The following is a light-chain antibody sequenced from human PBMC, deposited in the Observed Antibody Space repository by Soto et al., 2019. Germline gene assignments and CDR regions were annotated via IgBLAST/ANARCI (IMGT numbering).Light chain of an antibody. Sequence: DIVMTQSPDSLAVSLGERATINCKSSQSVLYSSNNKNYLAWYQQKPGQPPKLLIYWASTRESGVPDRFSGSGSGTDFNLNISSLQAEDVAVYYCQQYYSTPYTFGQGTKLEIK. CDR3: QQYYSTPYT. V-gene: IGKV4-1*01. CDR1: QSVLYSSNNKNY. J-gene: IGKJ2*01. CDR2: WAS.